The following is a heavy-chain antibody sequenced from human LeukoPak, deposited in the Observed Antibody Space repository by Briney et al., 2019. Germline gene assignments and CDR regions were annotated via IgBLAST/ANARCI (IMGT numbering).Heavy chain of an antibody. Sequence: SVKVSCKASGGTFSSYAISWVRQAPGQGLEWMGGIIPIFGTANYAQKFQGRVTITADESTSTAYMELSSLRSEDTAVYYCAREGYCGGDCYSHDAFDIWGQGTMSPSLQ. J-gene: IGHJ3*02. CDR1: GGTFSSYA. CDR3: AREGYCGGDCYSHDAFDI. CDR2: IIPIFGTA. D-gene: IGHD2-21*02. V-gene: IGHV1-69*01.